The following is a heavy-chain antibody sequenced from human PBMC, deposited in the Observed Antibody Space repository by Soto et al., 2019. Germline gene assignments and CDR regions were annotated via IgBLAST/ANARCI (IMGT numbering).Heavy chain of an antibody. J-gene: IGHJ6*02. CDR3: ARQYKGVVPAAMGLWRSYGMDV. Sequence: ASVKVSCKASGYTFTCYYMHWVRQAPGQGLEWMGWINPNSGGTNYAQKFQGWVTMTRDTSISTAYMELSRLRSDDTAVYYCARQYKGVVPAAMGLWRSYGMDVWGQGTTVTV. CDR2: INPNSGGT. V-gene: IGHV1-2*04. CDR1: GYTFTCYY. D-gene: IGHD2-2*01.